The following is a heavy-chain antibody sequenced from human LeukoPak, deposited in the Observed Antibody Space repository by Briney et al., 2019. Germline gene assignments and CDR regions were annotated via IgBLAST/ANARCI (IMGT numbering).Heavy chain of an antibody. CDR3: ASPPYCTNGVCSPAEYFQH. Sequence: PSETLSLTCAVSGGSISSSSWWSWVRQPPGKWLEWIGEIYHSGSTNYNPSLKSRVTISVDKSKNQFSLKLSSVTAADAAVYYCASPPYCTNGVCSPAEYFQHWGQGTLVTVSS. CDR2: IYHSGST. V-gene: IGHV4-4*02. D-gene: IGHD2-8*01. J-gene: IGHJ1*01. CDR1: GGSISSSSW.